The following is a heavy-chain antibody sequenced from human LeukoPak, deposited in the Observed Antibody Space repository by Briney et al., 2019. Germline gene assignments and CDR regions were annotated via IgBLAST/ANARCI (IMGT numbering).Heavy chain of an antibody. CDR3: ARPPFPSGYNYYYYMDV. CDR1: GYTFASSG. CDR2: ISTYNGNT. D-gene: IGHD3-22*01. Sequence: ASVKVSCKASGYTFASSGISWVRQAPGHGLEWMGWISTYNGNTNYAQNLQGRVTMTTDTSTSTAYMELRSLRSDDTAVYYCARPPFPSGYNYYYYMDVWGKGTTVTVSS. J-gene: IGHJ6*03. V-gene: IGHV1-18*01.